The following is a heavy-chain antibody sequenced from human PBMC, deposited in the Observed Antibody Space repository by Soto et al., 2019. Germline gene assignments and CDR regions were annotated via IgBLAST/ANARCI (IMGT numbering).Heavy chain of an antibody. CDR3: ASQEMATKNVDAFDI. CDR2: IYPGDSDT. V-gene: IGHV5-51*01. J-gene: IGHJ3*02. Sequence: PGESXXXSCKGSGYSFTSYWIGWVRQMPGKGLEWMGIIYPGDSDTRYSPSFQGQVTISADKSISTAYLQWSSLKASDTAMYYCASQEMATKNVDAFDIWGQGTMVTVSS. CDR1: GYSFTSYW. D-gene: IGHD5-12*01.